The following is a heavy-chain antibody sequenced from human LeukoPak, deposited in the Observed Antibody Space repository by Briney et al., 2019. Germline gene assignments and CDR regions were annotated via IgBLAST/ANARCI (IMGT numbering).Heavy chain of an antibody. CDR2: INPRGGST. V-gene: IGHV1-46*01. D-gene: IGHD2-2*01. Sequence: ASVKVSCKASGYTFTSYYMHWVRQAPGQGLEWMGIINPRGGSTSYAQKFQGRVTMTRDTSTSTVYMELSSLRSEDTAVYYCARTLGGYCSSTSCRTSNWFDPWGQGTLVTVSS. J-gene: IGHJ5*02. CDR3: ARTLGGYCSSTSCRTSNWFDP. CDR1: GYTFTSYY.